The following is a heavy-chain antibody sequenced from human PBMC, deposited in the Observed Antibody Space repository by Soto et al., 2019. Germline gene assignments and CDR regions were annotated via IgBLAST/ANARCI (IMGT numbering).Heavy chain of an antibody. V-gene: IGHV3-23*01. CDR2: ISGRGGGT. J-gene: IGHJ4*02. D-gene: IGHD4-17*01. CDR3: AKDGRDTTLTTLDY. Sequence: EVQLLESGGGLVQSGGSLRLSCAASGFTFSSYAMSWVRQAPGKGLEWVSGISGRGGGTYYADSVKGRFAISRDNPKSTPYLQMNGLRAEDTAVYYCAKDGRDTTLTTLDYWAQGTLVTVSS. CDR1: GFTFSSYA.